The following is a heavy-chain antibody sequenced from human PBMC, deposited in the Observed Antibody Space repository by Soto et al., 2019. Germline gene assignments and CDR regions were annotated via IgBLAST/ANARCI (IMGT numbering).Heavy chain of an antibody. V-gene: IGHV5-51*01. CDR3: ARWFTGSVGRFDP. Sequence: GESLKISCKGSGYKFATYWIAWVRQMPGRGLEWMGIIYPGDSETIYSSSFRGHVTISADKSLNTAYLQWDSLTASDSAIYYCARWFTGSVGRFDPWGQGTVVTVSS. J-gene: IGHJ5*02. CDR2: IYPGDSET. D-gene: IGHD3-22*01. CDR1: GYKFATYW.